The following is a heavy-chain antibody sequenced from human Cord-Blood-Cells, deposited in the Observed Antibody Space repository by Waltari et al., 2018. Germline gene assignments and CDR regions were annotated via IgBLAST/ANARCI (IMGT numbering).Heavy chain of an antibody. CDR3: ASQLERRHDAFDI. J-gene: IGHJ3*02. V-gene: IGHV1-2*04. Sequence: QVPLVQSGAEVTKPGASVVVSCKACGYTLPGYYIHFVRQAPGQGLEWMGWINANSGGTNYAQKFQGWVTMTRDTSSSTAYMELSRLRSDDTAVYYCASQLERRHDAFDIWGQGTMVTVSS. CDR2: INANSGGT. D-gene: IGHD1-1*01. CDR1: GYTLPGYY.